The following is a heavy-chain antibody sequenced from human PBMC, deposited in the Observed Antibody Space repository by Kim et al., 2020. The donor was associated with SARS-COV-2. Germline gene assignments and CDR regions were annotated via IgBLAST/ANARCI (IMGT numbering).Heavy chain of an antibody. Sequence: GGSLRLSCAASGFTFDDYTMHWVRQAPGKGLEWVSLISWDGGSTYYADSVKGRFTISRDNSKNSLYLQMNSLRTEDTALYYCAKDIGRVWYYDSSGSTLDYWGQGTLVTVSS. CDR2: ISWDGGST. J-gene: IGHJ4*02. V-gene: IGHV3-43*01. D-gene: IGHD3-22*01. CDR1: GFTFDDYT. CDR3: AKDIGRVWYYDSSGSTLDY.